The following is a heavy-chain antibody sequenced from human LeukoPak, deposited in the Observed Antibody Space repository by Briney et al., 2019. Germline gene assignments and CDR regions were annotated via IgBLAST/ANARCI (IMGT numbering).Heavy chain of an antibody. CDR3: ARIVAVAGSTWFDP. D-gene: IGHD6-19*01. V-gene: IGHV1-18*04. J-gene: IGHJ5*02. Sequence: GASVKVSCKASGYTFNGYYMHWVRQAPGQGLEWMGWISAYNGNTNYAQKLQGRVTMTTDTSTSTAYMELRSLRSDDTAVYYCARIVAVAGSTWFDPWGQGTLVTVSS. CDR1: GYTFNGYY. CDR2: ISAYNGNT.